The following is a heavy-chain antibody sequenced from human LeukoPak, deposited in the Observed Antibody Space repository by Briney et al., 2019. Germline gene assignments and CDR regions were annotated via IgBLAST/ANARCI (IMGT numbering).Heavy chain of an antibody. D-gene: IGHD5-24*01. CDR2: INPSGGST. Sequence: ASVKVSCKASGYTFTGYYMHWVRQAPGQGLEWMGLINPSGGSTSYAQKFQGRVTMTRDTSTSTVYMELRSLRSEDTAVYYCARRISRRDGYNEYYFDYWGQGTLVTVSS. V-gene: IGHV1-46*01. J-gene: IGHJ4*02. CDR1: GYTFTGYY. CDR3: ARRISRRDGYNEYYFDY.